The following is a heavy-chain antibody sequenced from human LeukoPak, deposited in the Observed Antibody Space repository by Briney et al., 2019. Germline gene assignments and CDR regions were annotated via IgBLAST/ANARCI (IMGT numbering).Heavy chain of an antibody. CDR2: INQDGSVK. J-gene: IGHJ4*02. D-gene: IGHD3-10*01. V-gene: IGHV3-7*03. CDR1: TFTFSTYW. Sequence: GGSLRLSCAASTFTFSTYWMTWVRQAPRKGPEFVANINQDGSVKNYVDSVKGRFTISRDNAKNSLYLQMNSLRADDTAVYYCARVKYYYGSGIYWGQGTLVTVSS. CDR3: ARVKYYYGSGIY.